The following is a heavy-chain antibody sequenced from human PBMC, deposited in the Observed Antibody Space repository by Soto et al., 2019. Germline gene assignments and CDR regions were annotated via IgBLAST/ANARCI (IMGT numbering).Heavy chain of an antibody. Sequence: GASVKVSCKASGYTFTSYDINWARQATGQGLEWMGWMNPNSGNTGYAQKFQGRVTMTRNTSISTAYMELSSLRSEDTAVYYCAREGDFWSGPTPKNYYYYYMDVWGKGTTVTVS. D-gene: IGHD3-3*01. CDR3: AREGDFWSGPTPKNYYYYYMDV. J-gene: IGHJ6*03. CDR1: GYTFTSYD. CDR2: MNPNSGNT. V-gene: IGHV1-8*01.